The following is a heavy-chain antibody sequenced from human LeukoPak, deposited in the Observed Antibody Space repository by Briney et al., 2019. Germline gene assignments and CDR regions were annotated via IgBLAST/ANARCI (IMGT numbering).Heavy chain of an antibody. Sequence: SETLSLTCTFSGGSISSSSYYLGWIRQPPGKGLEWIGSIYNSGSTYHNPSLKSRVTISVDTSKNQFSLKLTSVTAADTAVYYCAGQDITRVVVPAAYYYYGMDVWGQGTTVTVSS. D-gene: IGHD2-2*01. CDR2: IYNSGST. CDR3: AGQDITRVVVPAAYYYYGMDV. CDR1: GGSISSSSYY. V-gene: IGHV4-39*01. J-gene: IGHJ6*02.